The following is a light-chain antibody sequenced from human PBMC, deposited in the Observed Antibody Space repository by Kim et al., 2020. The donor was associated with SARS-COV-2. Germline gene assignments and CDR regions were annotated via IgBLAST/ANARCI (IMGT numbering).Light chain of an antibody. CDR1: QSISSSY. Sequence: APGERTTLSCRASQSISSSYLAGYQQKPGQAPRLLIYGASSRATGIPDRFSGSGSGTDFTLTISRVEPEDFAVYHCQQYGNSPITFGQGTRLEIK. V-gene: IGKV3-20*01. J-gene: IGKJ5*01. CDR2: GAS. CDR3: QQYGNSPIT.